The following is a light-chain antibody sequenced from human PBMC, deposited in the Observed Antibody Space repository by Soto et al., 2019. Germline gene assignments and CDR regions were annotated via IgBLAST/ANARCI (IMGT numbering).Light chain of an antibody. CDR2: DVG. CDR1: SSDVGGYNY. V-gene: IGLV2-14*01. CDR3: SSYTSTSTLV. J-gene: IGLJ2*01. Sequence: QSALTQPASVSGSPGQSITISCTGTSSDVGGYNYVSWYQQHPGKAPKFMIYDVGGRPSGVSNRFSGSKSGNTASLTISGLQAEDEADYYCSSYTSTSTLVFGGGTKLTVL.